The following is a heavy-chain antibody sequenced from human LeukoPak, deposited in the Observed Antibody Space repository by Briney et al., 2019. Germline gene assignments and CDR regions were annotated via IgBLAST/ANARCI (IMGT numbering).Heavy chain of an antibody. D-gene: IGHD2-21*02. J-gene: IGHJ4*02. Sequence: GASVKVSCKASGYTFTSSGISWVRQAPGQGLEWMGWISAYNGNTNYAQKLQGRITMTTDTSTSTAYMELRSLTSDDTAVYYCATGFTYCGGDCYTHWGQGTLVTVSS. V-gene: IGHV1-18*01. CDR3: ATGFTYCGGDCYTH. CDR1: GYTFTSSG. CDR2: ISAYNGNT.